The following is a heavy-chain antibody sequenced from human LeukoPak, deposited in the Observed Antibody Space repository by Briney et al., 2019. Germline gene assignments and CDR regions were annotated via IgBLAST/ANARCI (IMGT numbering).Heavy chain of an antibody. D-gene: IGHD5-18*01. J-gene: IGHJ4*02. Sequence: SVKVSCKAPGGTFSSYAISWVRQAPGQGLEWMGGIIPIFGTANYAQKFQGRVTITTDESTSTAYMELSSLRSEDTAVYYCASGYSYGSVQFDYWGQGTLVTVSS. CDR2: IIPIFGTA. CDR3: ASGYSYGSVQFDY. V-gene: IGHV1-69*05. CDR1: GGTFSSYA.